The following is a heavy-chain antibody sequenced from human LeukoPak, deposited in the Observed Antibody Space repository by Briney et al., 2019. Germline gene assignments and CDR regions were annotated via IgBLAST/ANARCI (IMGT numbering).Heavy chain of an antibody. Sequence: GASLKFSCKGSGYSFTSYWFGWVRQVPGKGLEWMVIIYPGDSDTRYSPSFQGQVTISADKSINTAYLQWSSLKASDTAMYYCARLSTAGTTISPFAYWGQGTLVTVSS. CDR3: ARLSTAGTTISPFAY. CDR2: IYPGDSDT. CDR1: GYSFTSYW. J-gene: IGHJ4*02. V-gene: IGHV5-51*01. D-gene: IGHD1-7*01.